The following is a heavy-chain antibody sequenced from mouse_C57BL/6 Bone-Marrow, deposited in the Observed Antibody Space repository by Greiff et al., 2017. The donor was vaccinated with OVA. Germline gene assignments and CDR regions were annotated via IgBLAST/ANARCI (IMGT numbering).Heavy chain of an antibody. CDR1: GYTFTSYW. V-gene: IGHV1-64*01. J-gene: IGHJ3*01. CDR2: IHPNSGST. CDR3: ARGRWLLGFAY. D-gene: IGHD2-3*01. Sequence: QVQLKQPGAELVKPGASVKLSCKASGYTFTSYWMHWVKQRPGQGLEWIGMIHPNSGSTNYNEKFKSKATLTVDKSSSTAYMQLSSLTSEDSAVYYCARGRWLLGFAYWGQGTLVTVSA.